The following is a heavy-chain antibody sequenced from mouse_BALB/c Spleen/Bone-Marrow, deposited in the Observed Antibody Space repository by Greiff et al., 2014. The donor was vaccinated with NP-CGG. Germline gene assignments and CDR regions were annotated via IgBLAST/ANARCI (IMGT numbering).Heavy chain of an antibody. V-gene: IGHV1-87*01. CDR3: ARGAPFDY. J-gene: IGHJ2*01. Sequence: QVQLQQSGAELARPGASVKLSCKASGYTFTSYWMQWVKQRPGQGLEWIGAIYPGDGDTTYTQKFKVKATLTADKSSSTAYMQLSSLASEDSAVYYCARGAPFDYWGQGTTLTVSS. CDR1: GYTFTSYW. CDR2: IYPGDGDT.